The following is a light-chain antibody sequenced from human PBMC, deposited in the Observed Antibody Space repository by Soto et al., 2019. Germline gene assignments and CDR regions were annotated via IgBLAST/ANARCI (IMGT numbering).Light chain of an antibody. J-gene: IGKJ1*01. Sequence: EIVMTQSQATLSVSPGERATLSCRASQSVRRNLAWYQQKPGQAPRLLIYGASTRATGIPARFSGSGYGTEFTLTISSLQYEDFAVYYCQHYNNWPPWTFGQGTKVEVK. CDR3: QHYNNWPPWT. CDR1: QSVRRN. CDR2: GAS. V-gene: IGKV3-15*01.